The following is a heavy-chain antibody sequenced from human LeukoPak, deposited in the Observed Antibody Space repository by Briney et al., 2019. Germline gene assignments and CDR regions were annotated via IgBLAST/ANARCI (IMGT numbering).Heavy chain of an antibody. V-gene: IGHV3-21*06. CDR1: GLTFSTSG. Sequence: GGSLRLSCTASGLTFSTSGFNWVRQAPGKGLEWVASIAPTGSDRYHADSIKGRFTISRDNANNFLYLQMNSLRAEDTAVYYCATETNGRHYDYWGQGTLLTVSS. D-gene: IGHD1-14*01. CDR3: ATETNGRHYDY. J-gene: IGHJ4*02. CDR2: IAPTGSDR.